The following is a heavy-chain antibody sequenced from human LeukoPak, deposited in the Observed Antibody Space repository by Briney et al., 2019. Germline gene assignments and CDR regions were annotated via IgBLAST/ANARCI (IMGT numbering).Heavy chain of an antibody. V-gene: IGHV3-64D*09. CDR3: VITSATGPLDY. D-gene: IGHD6-6*01. J-gene: IGHJ4*02. CDR1: GFTFSSYA. Sequence: GGSLRLSCSASGFTFSSYAMHWVRQAPGKGLEYVSAISSSGGSTYYADSVKGRFTISRDNSKNTLYLQMSSLRAEDTAVYFCVITSATGPLDYWGQGTLVTVSS. CDR2: ISSSGGST.